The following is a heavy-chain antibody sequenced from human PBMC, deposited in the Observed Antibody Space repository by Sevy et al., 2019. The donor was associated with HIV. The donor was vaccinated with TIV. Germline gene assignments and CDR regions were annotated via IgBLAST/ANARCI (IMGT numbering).Heavy chain of an antibody. CDR2: VSYDGADK. Sequence: GGSLRLSCAASGFIFNNYDMYWIRQAPGKGLEWVATVSYDGADKDYADIVKGRFTISRDSSRSMLYLQMSSLRPEDTGVYFCAKDMVDCSGGTCYSGAGSPFESWGQGTLVTVSS. CDR3: AKDMVDCSGGTCYSGAGSPFES. V-gene: IGHV3-30*18. J-gene: IGHJ4*02. D-gene: IGHD2-15*01. CDR1: GFIFNNYD.